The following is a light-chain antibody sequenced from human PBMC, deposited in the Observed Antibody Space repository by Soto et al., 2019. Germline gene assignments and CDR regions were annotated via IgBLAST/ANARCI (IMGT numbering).Light chain of an antibody. V-gene: IGKV4-1*01. Sequence: IVMTQSPDSLGVSLGERATINCKSNETILYGSNNKNYLSWYQHKPGLPPNLLIYWASTRKYGVPELFSGSGSGTDFTLFIIKLQAEDVAVYYCHQYYSPPIAFCPGTKVHL. CDR1: ETILYGSNNKNY. J-gene: IGKJ3*01. CDR2: WAS. CDR3: HQYYSPPIA.